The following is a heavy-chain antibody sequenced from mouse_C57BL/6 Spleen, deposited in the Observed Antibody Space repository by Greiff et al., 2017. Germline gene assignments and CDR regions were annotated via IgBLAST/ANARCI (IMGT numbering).Heavy chain of an antibody. CDR2: INPSNGGT. J-gene: IGHJ1*03. Sequence: QVQLQQPGTELVKPGASVKLSCKASGYTFTSYWMHWVKQRPGQGLEWIGKINPSNGGTNYTEKFKSKATLTVDKSCSTAYMQLSSLTSEDSAVYYCARGAYFAVWGTGATVTVSS. CDR1: GYTFTSYW. CDR3: ARGAYFAV. V-gene: IGHV1-53*01.